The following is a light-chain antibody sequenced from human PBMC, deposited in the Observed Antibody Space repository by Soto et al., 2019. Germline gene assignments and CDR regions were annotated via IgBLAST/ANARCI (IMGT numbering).Light chain of an antibody. J-gene: IGKJ3*01. CDR1: QDISNY. Sequence: DIQMTQSPPSLSASVGDRVTITCRASQDISNYLAWYQQRPGKVPGLLIYAASTLQSGVPSRFSGSGSGTDFTLTISSLLPEDAATYYCQNLDSAAFTFGPGTKVDIK. V-gene: IGKV1-27*01. CDR3: QNLDSAAFT. CDR2: AAS.